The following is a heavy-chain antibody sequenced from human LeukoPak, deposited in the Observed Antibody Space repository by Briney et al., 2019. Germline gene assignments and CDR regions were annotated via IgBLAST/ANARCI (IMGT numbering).Heavy chain of an antibody. Sequence: SETLSLTCAVYGGSFSGYYWSWIRQPPGKGLEWIGAINHSGSTNCNPSLKSRVTISVDTSKNQFSLKLSSVTAADTAVYYCARCTGFFGVVTMIAAYFDYWGQGTLVTVSS. CDR2: INHSGST. CDR1: GGSFSGYY. D-gene: IGHD3-3*01. CDR3: ARCTGFFGVVTMIAAYFDY. V-gene: IGHV4-34*01. J-gene: IGHJ4*02.